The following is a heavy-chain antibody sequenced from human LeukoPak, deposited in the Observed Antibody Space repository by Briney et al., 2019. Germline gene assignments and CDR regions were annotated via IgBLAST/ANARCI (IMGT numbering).Heavy chain of an antibody. Sequence: SETLSLTCTVSGGSINSHYWSWIRQPPGKRLEWIGYIFNGGSTNYNPSLRGRVSMSVDTSRDQFILRLSSVTAADTAIHYCASRPAGTTWYGVFDYWRQGTLVTVSS. V-gene: IGHV4-59*11. CDR2: IFNGGST. CDR1: GGSINSHY. J-gene: IGHJ4*02. D-gene: IGHD6-13*01. CDR3: ASRPAGTTWYGVFDY.